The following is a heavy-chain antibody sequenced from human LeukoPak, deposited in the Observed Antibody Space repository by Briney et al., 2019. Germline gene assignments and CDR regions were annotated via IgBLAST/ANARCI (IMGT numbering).Heavy chain of an antibody. CDR1: GYTFNTYG. CDR2: ICAYEPNT. V-gene: IGHV1-18*01. J-gene: IGHJ4*02. CDR3: ARDLPRMAVAALPY. D-gene: IGHD6-19*01. Sequence: ASVKVSCKASGYTFNTYGFSWVRQAPGQGLEWMGWICAYEPNTIYAQKFQGRVTLTTDTSTSTAYMELRSLRSDDTAMYFCARDLPRMAVAALPYWGQGTLVTVSS.